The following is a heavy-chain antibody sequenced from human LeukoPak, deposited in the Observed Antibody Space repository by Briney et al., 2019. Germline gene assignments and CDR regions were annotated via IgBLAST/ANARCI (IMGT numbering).Heavy chain of an antibody. J-gene: IGHJ4*02. CDR3: ARREWFGRIWDY. CDR2: IYYSGST. Sequence: SETLSLTCTVSGGSIRSYYWSWIRQPPGKGLEWIGYIYYSGSTSYNPSLKSRVAISVDTSKNQFSLKLSSVTAADTAVYYCARREWFGRIWDYWGQGTLVTVSS. CDR1: GGSIRSYY. D-gene: IGHD3-10*01. V-gene: IGHV4-59*12.